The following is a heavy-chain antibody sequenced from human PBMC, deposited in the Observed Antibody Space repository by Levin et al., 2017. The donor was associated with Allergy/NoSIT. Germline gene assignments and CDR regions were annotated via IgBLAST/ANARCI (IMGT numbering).Heavy chain of an antibody. V-gene: IGHV3-7*01. Sequence: GESLKISCVASGFTFSKYWMLWVRQAPGKGLEWVASIKEDGSEKYYVDSAEGRFTISRDNAKNSVDLQMNSLRAEDTAVYYCAQYGSAWSEFDFWGLGTLVTVFS. CDR1: GFTFSKYW. CDR3: AQYGSAWSEFDF. CDR2: IKEDGSEK. D-gene: IGHD6-13*01. J-gene: IGHJ4*02.